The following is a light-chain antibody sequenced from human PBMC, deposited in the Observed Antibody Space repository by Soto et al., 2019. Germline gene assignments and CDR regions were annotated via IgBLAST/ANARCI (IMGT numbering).Light chain of an antibody. J-gene: IGLJ1*01. V-gene: IGLV2-14*01. CDR2: DVT. Sequence: QSVLTQPASVSGSPGQSITISCTGTSSDVGDNNYVSWYQQHPGKAPKLMIYDVTHRPSGISNRFPGSKSGNTASLTISGLQAEDEADYYCSSYTSSSTLYVFGTGTKLTVL. CDR3: SSYTSSSTLYV. CDR1: SSDVGDNNY.